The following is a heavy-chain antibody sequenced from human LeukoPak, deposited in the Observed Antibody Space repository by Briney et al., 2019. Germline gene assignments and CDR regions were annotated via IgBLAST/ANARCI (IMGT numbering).Heavy chain of an antibody. D-gene: IGHD5-18*01. CDR1: GYTLTELS. J-gene: IGHJ4*02. CDR2: FDPEDDET. V-gene: IGHV1-24*01. CDR3: ARALPMDQGYSYGYGGDY. Sequence: ASVKVSCKVSGYTLTELSMHWVRQAPGKGLEWMGGFDPEDDETIYAQKFQGRVTMTEDTSTDTAYMELSSLRSEDTAVYYCARALPMDQGYSYGYGGDYWGQGTLVTVSS.